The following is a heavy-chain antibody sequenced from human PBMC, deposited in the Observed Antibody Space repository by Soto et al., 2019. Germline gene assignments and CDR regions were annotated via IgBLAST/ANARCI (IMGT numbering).Heavy chain of an antibody. D-gene: IGHD3-9*01. CDR1: GFTFDDYG. V-gene: IGHV3-23*01. Sequence: GGSLRLSCAASGFTFDDYGMSWVRQAPGKGLEWVSAISGSGGSTYYADSVKGRFTISRDNSKNTLYPQMNSLRAEDTAVYYCAKDRVSYYDILTGYYDWGQGTLVTVSS. J-gene: IGHJ4*02. CDR2: ISGSGGST. CDR3: AKDRVSYYDILTGYYD.